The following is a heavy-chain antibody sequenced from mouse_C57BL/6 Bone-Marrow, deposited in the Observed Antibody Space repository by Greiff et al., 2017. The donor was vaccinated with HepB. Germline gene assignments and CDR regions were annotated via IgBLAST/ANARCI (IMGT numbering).Heavy chain of an antibody. V-gene: IGHV2-5*01. CDR3: AKEMYDYDSWFAY. CDR2: IWRGGST. D-gene: IGHD2-4*01. J-gene: IGHJ3*01. Sequence: VQGVESGPGLVQPSQSLSITCTVSGFSLTSYGVHWVRQSPGKGLEWLGVIWRGGSTDYNAAFMSRLSITKDNSKSQVFFKMNSLQADDTAIYYCAKEMYDYDSWFAYWGQGTLVTVSA. CDR1: GFSLTSYG.